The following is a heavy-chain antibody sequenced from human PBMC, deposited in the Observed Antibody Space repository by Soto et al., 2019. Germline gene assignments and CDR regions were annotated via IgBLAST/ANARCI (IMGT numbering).Heavy chain of an antibody. D-gene: IGHD6-25*01. CDR2: IKQDGTEK. Sequence: EVQLEESGGGLVQPGGSLRLSCAASGFTFRRYWMKWVRQAPGKWLEWVAIIKQDGTEKSYVESVKGRFTISRDNAKNSLYLQMDSLRADDTAVYYCERGSAGAFDIWGQGTMVTVSS. CDR3: ERGSAGAFDI. J-gene: IGHJ3*02. CDR1: GFTFRRYW. V-gene: IGHV3-7*01.